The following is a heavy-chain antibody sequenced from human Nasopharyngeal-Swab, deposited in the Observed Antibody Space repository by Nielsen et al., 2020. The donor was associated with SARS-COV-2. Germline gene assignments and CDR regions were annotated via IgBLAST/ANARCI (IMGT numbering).Heavy chain of an antibody. CDR3: ARDRALRGYSYGGIDS. J-gene: IGHJ4*02. D-gene: IGHD5-18*01. CDR1: GDSISSYY. V-gene: IGHV4-59*01. CDR2: IYYSGST. Sequence: SETLSLTCTVSGDSISSYYWSWIRQPPGKGLEWIGYIYYSGSTNYNPSLKSRVTISLDTSKNQFSLKLSSVTAADTAVYYCARDRALRGYSYGGIDSWGQGTLVTVSS.